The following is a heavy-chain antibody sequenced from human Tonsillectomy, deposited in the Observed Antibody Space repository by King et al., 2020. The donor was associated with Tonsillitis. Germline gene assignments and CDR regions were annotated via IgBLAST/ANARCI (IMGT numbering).Heavy chain of an antibody. CDR3: AREYCSGGSCYFFAY. V-gene: IGHV1-69*09. J-gene: IGHJ4*02. D-gene: IGHD2-15*01. CDR1: VGTFSSYA. Sequence: QLVQSGAEVKKPGASVKVSCKASVGTFSSYAISWVRQAPGQGLEWMGRIIPILGIANYAQTFQGRVTITADKSTSTDYMALSSLRSEEPAVYYCAREYCSGGSCYFFAYWRQGTLVTVSS. CDR2: IIPILGIA.